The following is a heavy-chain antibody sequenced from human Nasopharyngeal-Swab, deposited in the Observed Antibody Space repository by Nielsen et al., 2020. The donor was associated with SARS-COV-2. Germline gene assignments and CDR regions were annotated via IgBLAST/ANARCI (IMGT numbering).Heavy chain of an antibody. Sequence: SETLSLTCTVSGGSISSGGNYWSWIRQHPGKGLEWTGYIYYSGSTYYNPSLKRRVTISVDTSKNQFSLKLSYVTAADTAVYYCAREALKELLWFGESSSYYGMDVWGQGTTVTVSS. J-gene: IGHJ6*02. V-gene: IGHV4-31*03. D-gene: IGHD3-10*01. CDR1: GGSISSGGNY. CDR2: IYYSGST. CDR3: AREALKELLWFGESSSYYGMDV.